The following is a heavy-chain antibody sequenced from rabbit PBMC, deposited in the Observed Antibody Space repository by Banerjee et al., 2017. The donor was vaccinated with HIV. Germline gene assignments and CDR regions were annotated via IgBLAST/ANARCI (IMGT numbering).Heavy chain of an antibody. Sequence: QEQLEESGGDLVKPEGSLTLTCTASGFSFSSSYNMCWVRQAPGKGLEWIGCIWTGSSGNTDYASWAKGRFTISKASWTTVTLQMTSLTAADTASYFCARDLAGVIGWNFNLWGQGTLVTVS. CDR3: ARDLAGVIGWNFNL. CDR2: IWTGSSGNT. D-gene: IGHD4-1*01. J-gene: IGHJ4*01. CDR1: GFSFSSSYN. V-gene: IGHV1S45*01.